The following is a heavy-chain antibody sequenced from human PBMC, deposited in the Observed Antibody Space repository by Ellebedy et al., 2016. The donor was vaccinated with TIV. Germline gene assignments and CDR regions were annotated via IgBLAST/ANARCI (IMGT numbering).Heavy chain of an antibody. Sequence: MPSETLSLTCTVSGGSISSTGYYWGWIRQPPGKGLAGIGRISYSGSTYYNPSLKSRITISLDTSNNQFSLKLSSVTAADTAMYYCARGRRDGYTYFYYGVDVWGQGATVTVSS. D-gene: IGHD5-24*01. CDR1: GGSISSTGYY. CDR3: ARGRRDGYTYFYYGVDV. CDR2: ISYSGST. V-gene: IGHV4-39*01. J-gene: IGHJ6*02.